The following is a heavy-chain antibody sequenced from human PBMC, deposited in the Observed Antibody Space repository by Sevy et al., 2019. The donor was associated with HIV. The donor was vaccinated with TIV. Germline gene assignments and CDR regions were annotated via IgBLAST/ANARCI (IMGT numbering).Heavy chain of an antibody. CDR1: GYTLTELS. CDR2: FDPEDGET. CDR3: ATMVRGVMSGYYYYYGMDV. Sequence: ASVKVSCKVSGYTLTELSLHWVRQAPGKGLEWMGGFDPEDGETIYAQKFQGRVTMTEDTSTDTAYMELGSLRSEDTAGYYCATMVRGVMSGYYYYYGMDVWGQGTTVTVSS. J-gene: IGHJ6*02. V-gene: IGHV1-24*01. D-gene: IGHD3-10*01.